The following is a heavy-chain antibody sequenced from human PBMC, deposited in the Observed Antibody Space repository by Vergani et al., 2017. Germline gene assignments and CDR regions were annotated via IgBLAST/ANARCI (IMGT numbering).Heavy chain of an antibody. CDR3: ARGYSGNYFGDY. CDR1: GYTFTSYA. Sequence: QVQLVQSGAEVKKPGASVKVSCKASGYTFTSYAMHWVRQAPGQRLEWMGWINAGNGNTKYSQKFQGRVTITRDTSASTAYMELSRLRSDDMAIYYCARGYSGNYFGDYWGQGTLVTVSS. V-gene: IGHV1-3*01. D-gene: IGHD1-26*01. CDR2: INAGNGNT. J-gene: IGHJ4*02.